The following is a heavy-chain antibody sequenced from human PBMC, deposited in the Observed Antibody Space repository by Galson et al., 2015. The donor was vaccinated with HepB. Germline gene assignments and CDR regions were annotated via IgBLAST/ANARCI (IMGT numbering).Heavy chain of an antibody. CDR3: ARHSRDSGALLKSGYSSSWYAWGFDY. D-gene: IGHD6-13*01. J-gene: IGHJ4*02. Sequence: SETLSLTCTVSGGSISSSSYYWGWIRQPPGKGLEWIGSIYYSGSTYYNPSLKSRVTISVDTSKNQFSLKLSSVTAADTAVYYCARHSRDSGALLKSGYSSSWYAWGFDYWAREPWSPSPQ. CDR2: IYYSGST. CDR1: GGSISSSSYY. V-gene: IGHV4-39*01.